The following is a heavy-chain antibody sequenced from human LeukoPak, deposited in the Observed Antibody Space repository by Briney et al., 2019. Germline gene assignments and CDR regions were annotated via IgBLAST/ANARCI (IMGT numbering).Heavy chain of an antibody. D-gene: IGHD2-21*02. CDR1: GFTFSSYA. CDR3: AKGMRLVTAIQNYFDY. V-gene: IGHV3-23*01. Sequence: PGGSLRLSCAASGFTFSSYAMSWVRQAPGKGLEWDSAISGSGGSTYYADSVKGRFTISRDNSKNTLYLQMNSLRAEDTAVYYCAKGMRLVTAIQNYFDYWGQGTLVTVSS. J-gene: IGHJ4*02. CDR2: ISGSGGST.